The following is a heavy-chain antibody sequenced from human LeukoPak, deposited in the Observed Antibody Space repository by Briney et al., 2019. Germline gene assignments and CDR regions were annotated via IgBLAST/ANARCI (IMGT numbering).Heavy chain of an antibody. J-gene: IGHJ4*02. CDR1: GFTFSSYE. Sequence: PGGSLRLSCAASGFTFSSYEMNWVRQAPGKGLEWVSYISSSGSTIYYADSVKGRFTISRDNAKNSLYLQMNSLRAKDTAVYYCARSAVTLDYWGQGTLVTVSS. CDR2: ISSSGSTI. CDR3: ARSAVTLDY. D-gene: IGHD4-17*01. V-gene: IGHV3-48*03.